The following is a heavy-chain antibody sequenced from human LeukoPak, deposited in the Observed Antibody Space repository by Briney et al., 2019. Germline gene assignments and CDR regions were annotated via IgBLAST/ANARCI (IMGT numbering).Heavy chain of an antibody. CDR1: GGSISSYY. V-gene: IGHV4-59*01. Sequence: PSETLSLTCTISGGSISSYYWSWIWQPPGKGLEWIGYIYYSGSTNYNPSLKSRVTISVDTSKNQFSLKLSSVTAADTAVYYCARVSSGWYGHAFDIWGQGTMVTVSS. CDR2: IYYSGST. J-gene: IGHJ3*02. CDR3: ARVSSGWYGHAFDI. D-gene: IGHD6-19*01.